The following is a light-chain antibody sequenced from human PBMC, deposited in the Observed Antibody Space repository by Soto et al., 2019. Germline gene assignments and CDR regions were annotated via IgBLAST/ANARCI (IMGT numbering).Light chain of an antibody. CDR1: QSISSW. Sequence: DIQMTQSPSTLSASVGDRVTITCRASQSISSWLAWYQQKPGKAPNLLIYKASFLESGVTSRFSGSVSGTEFTLTISSLQPDDFATYYCQQYNLYPLTFGGGTKVEIK. CDR2: KAS. V-gene: IGKV1-5*03. J-gene: IGKJ4*01. CDR3: QQYNLYPLT.